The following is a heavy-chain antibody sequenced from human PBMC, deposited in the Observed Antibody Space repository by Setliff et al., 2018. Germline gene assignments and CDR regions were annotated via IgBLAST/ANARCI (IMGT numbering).Heavy chain of an antibody. Sequence: SETLSLTCTVSGVSISSHYWSWVRQPPGKGLECIGDIYYTGSTKYNPSLWSRLTMSVDTSKKQFSLRLTSVSAADTAVYYCARLRKSTPHWYFDLWGRGTLVTVSS. CDR3: ARLRKSTPHWYFDL. J-gene: IGHJ2*01. CDR2: IYYTGST. V-gene: IGHV4-59*11. CDR1: GVSISSHY.